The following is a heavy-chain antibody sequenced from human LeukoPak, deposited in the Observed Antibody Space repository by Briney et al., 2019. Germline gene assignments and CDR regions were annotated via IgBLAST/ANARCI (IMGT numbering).Heavy chain of an antibody. V-gene: IGHV4-59*08. CDR1: GGSISSYY. Sequence: PSETLSLTCTVSGGSISSYYWSWIRQPPGKGLEWIGYIYYSGSTNYNPSLKSRVTISVDTSKNQFSLKLSSVTAADTAVYYCARVFLDGYQPYYFDYWGQGTLVTVSS. CDR3: ARVFLDGYQPYYFDY. CDR2: IYYSGST. D-gene: IGHD2-2*01. J-gene: IGHJ4*02.